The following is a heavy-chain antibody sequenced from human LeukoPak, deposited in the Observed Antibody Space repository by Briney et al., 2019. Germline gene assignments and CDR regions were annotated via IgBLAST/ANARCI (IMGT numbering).Heavy chain of an antibody. J-gene: IGHJ5*02. CDR2: IYSGGST. CDR3: ARGGYDFWSGYFDP. CDR1: GFTVSSNY. Sequence: SGGSLRLSCAASGFTVSSNYMSWFGQAQGKGLGWASVIYSGGSTYYADSVKGRFTISRGNSKNTLYLQMNSLRAEDTAVYYCARGGYDFWSGYFDPWGQGTLVTVSS. V-gene: IGHV3-53*01. D-gene: IGHD3-3*01.